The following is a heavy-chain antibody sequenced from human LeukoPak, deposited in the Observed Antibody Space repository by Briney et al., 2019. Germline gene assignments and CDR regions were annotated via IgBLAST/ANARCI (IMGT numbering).Heavy chain of an antibody. D-gene: IGHD1-14*01. V-gene: IGHV1-69*05. J-gene: IGHJ4*02. Sequence: ASVKVSCKASGGTFSSYAISWVRQAPGQGLEWMGRIIPIFGTANYAQKFQGRVTITTDESTSTAYMELSSLRSEDTAVYYCAREPGSNARLVYFDYWGQGTLVTVSS. CDR1: GGTFSSYA. CDR3: AREPGSNARLVYFDY. CDR2: IIPIFGTA.